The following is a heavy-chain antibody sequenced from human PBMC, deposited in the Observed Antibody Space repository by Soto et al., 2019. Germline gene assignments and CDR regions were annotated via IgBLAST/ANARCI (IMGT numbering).Heavy chain of an antibody. Sequence: PGGSLRLSCAASGFIFSIYAMHWVRQAPGKGLEWVALIWYDGSNKYYVDSVKGRFTISRDNSKNTLYLQMNSLRAKDTAVYYCAREIAPTYGSAEGPSYWGQGTLVTVSS. J-gene: IGHJ4*02. CDR2: IWYDGSNK. V-gene: IGHV3-33*01. D-gene: IGHD3-10*01. CDR3: AREIAPTYGSAEGPSY. CDR1: GFIFSIYA.